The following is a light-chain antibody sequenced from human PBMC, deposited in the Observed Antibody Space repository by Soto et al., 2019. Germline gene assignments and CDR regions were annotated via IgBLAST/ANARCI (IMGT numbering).Light chain of an antibody. CDR1: QSVSSN. V-gene: IGKV3-15*01. CDR3: QQYNNWPAIT. J-gene: IGKJ5*01. Sequence: IVMTQSPATLSVNQGERATLSCRASQSVSSNLAWYQQKPGQAPRLLIYGASTRATGIPARFSGSGSGTEFTLTISSLQSEDFAVYYCQQYNNWPAITFGQGRRLE. CDR2: GAS.